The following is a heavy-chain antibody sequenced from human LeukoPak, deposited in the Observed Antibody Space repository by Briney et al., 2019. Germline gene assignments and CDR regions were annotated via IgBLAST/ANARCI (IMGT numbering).Heavy chain of an antibody. Sequence: SETLSLTCTVSGGSISSYYWSWIRQPPGKGLEWIGYIYYSGSTNYNPSLKSRVTISVDTSKNQFSLKLSSVTAEDTAVYYCAREGFGKDTAMVAVGYWGQGTLVTVSS. V-gene: IGHV4-59*01. J-gene: IGHJ4*02. D-gene: IGHD5-18*01. CDR2: IYYSGST. CDR1: GGSISSYY. CDR3: AREGFGKDTAMVAVGY.